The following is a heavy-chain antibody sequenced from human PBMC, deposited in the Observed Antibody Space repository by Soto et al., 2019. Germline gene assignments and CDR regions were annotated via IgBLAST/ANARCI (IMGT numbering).Heavy chain of an antibody. D-gene: IGHD3-10*01. CDR3: ARGGVMVRGVIITRYYGMDV. V-gene: IGHV1-69*02. CDR1: GGTFSSYT. J-gene: IGHJ6*02. Sequence: QVQLVQSGAEVKKPGSSVKVSCKASGGTFSSYTISWVRQAPGQGLEWMGRVIPSLGIANYAQEFQGRVTITADKSTSTAYMELSSLRSEDTAVYFCARGGVMVRGVIITRYYGMDVWGQGTTVTVSS. CDR2: VIPSLGIA.